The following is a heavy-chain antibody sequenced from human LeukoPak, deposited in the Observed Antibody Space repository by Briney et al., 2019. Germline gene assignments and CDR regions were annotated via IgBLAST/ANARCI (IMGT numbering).Heavy chain of an antibody. J-gene: IGHJ3*01. CDR3: TRLVVDYGDYMGPFDV. D-gene: IGHD4-17*01. CDR2: IRSKAHGYAT. V-gene: IGHV3-73*01. Sequence: QPGGSLRLSCAASGFTFSGSAMHWVRQASGKGLEWVGRIRSKAHGYATAYVASVQGRFTISRDDSKNTAYLQMNSLKTEDTAVYYCTRLVVDYGDYMGPFDVWGQGTMVTISS. CDR1: GFTFSGSA.